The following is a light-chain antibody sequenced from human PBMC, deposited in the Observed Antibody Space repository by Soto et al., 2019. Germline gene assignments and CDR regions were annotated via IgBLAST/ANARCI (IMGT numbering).Light chain of an antibody. V-gene: IGKV1-6*01. J-gene: IGKJ2*01. CDR3: LQDYNYPYT. CDR2: RSS. CDR1: QAIKDD. Sequence: AIQMTQSPSSLSVSVGDRVNITCRASQAIKDDLVWYQQRPGKAPKLLVYRSSRLQNGVPSRFSGSGSGTDFTLTISSLQPEDFATYYCLQDYNYPYTFGQGTKLEI.